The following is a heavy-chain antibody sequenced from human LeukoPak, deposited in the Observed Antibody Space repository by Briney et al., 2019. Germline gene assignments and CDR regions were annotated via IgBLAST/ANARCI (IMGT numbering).Heavy chain of an antibody. CDR2: FDPEDGET. V-gene: IGHV1-24*01. CDR3: ATLDSSGYYRTYYFDY. Sequence: ASVKVSCKVSGYTLTGLSMHWVRQAPGKGLEWVGGFDPEDGETIYAQKFQGRVTMTEDTSTDTAYMELSSLRSEDTAVYYCATLDSSGYYRTYYFDYWGQGTLVTVSS. J-gene: IGHJ4*02. CDR1: GYTLTGLS. D-gene: IGHD3-22*01.